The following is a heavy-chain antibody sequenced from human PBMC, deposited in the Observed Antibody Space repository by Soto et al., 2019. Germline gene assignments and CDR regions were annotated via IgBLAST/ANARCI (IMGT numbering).Heavy chain of an antibody. D-gene: IGHD3-3*01. J-gene: IGHJ3*01. V-gene: IGHV4-34*08. CDR2: INHSGST. Sequence: QVQLQQWGAGLLKPSETLSLTCAVSGGTFRGYYWSWVRQPPGKGLEWIGEINHSGSTVYNSSLTSRVTSSIDTSKSHFTLNLSSVTAADTAVYYCEGRRTYCDFWSGHYTVTSDAVDFWGQGTMVTVSS. CDR3: EGRRTYCDFWSGHYTVTSDAVDF. CDR1: GGTFRGYY.